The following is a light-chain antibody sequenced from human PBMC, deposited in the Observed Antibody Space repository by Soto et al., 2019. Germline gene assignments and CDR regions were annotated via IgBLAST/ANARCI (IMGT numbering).Light chain of an antibody. CDR2: DVT. V-gene: IGLV2-14*03. CDR1: NSDVGRYKL. Sequence: QPASVSGSPGQSITISCTGTNSDVGRYKLVSWYQQHPGKAPKLMIFDVTNRPSGVSNRFSGSKSGNTASLTISGLQAEDEADYYCSSYTTSSTLIFGGGTKLTVL. J-gene: IGLJ2*01. CDR3: SSYTTSSTLI.